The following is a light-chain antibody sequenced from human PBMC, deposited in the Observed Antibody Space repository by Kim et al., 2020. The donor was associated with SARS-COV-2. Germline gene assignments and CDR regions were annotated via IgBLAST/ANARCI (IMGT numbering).Light chain of an antibody. J-gene: IGKJ2*01. CDR1: QSISSY. Sequence: ASVGDRFTITCRASQSISSYLNWYQQKPGKAPKLLIYAASSLQSGVPSRFSGSGSGTDFTLTISSLQPEDFATYYCQQSYSTLHVTFGQGTKLEI. CDR3: QQSYSTLHVT. V-gene: IGKV1-39*01. CDR2: AAS.